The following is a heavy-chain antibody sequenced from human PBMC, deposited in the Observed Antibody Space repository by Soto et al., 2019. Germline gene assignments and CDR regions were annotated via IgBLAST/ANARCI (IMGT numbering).Heavy chain of an antibody. CDR3: TRQVSDGDYVRAFDI. D-gene: IGHD4-17*01. V-gene: IGHV3-73*01. CDR2: IRSKANSYAT. CDR1: GFTFSGSA. J-gene: IGHJ3*02. Sequence: EVQLVESGGGLVQPGGSLKLSCAASGFTFSGSAMHWVHQASGKGLEWVGRIRSKANSYATAYAASVKGRFTISRDDSKNTAYLQMNSLKTEDTAVYYCTRQVSDGDYVRAFDIWGQGTMVTVSS.